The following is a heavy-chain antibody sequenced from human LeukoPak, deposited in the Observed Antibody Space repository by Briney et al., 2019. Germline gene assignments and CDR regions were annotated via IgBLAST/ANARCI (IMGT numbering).Heavy chain of an antibody. CDR1: GFTFSSYG. J-gene: IGHJ6*03. V-gene: IGHV3-23*01. CDR2: ISGSGGST. CDR3: AKVPTRCYYYMDV. D-gene: IGHD2-2*01. Sequence: PGGSLRLSCVASGFTFSSYGMSWVRQAPGKGLEWVSTISGSGGSTYYADSVKGRFTISRDNSKNTLYLQMNSLRAEDTAVYYCAKVPTRCYYYMDVWGKGTTVTVSS.